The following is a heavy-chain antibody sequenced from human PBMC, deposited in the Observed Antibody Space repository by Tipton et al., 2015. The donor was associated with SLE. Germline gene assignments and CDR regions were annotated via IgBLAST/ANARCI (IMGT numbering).Heavy chain of an antibody. CDR3: ARGIVFQH. J-gene: IGHJ1*01. CDR1: GGSISSYY. Sequence: TLSLTCTVSGGSISSYYWSWIWQPPGKGLEWIGEINHSGSTNYNPSLESRVTISVNTSKNQFSLKVRSVTAADTAVYYCARGIVFQHWGQGALVTVSS. V-gene: IGHV4-34*01. CDR2: INHSGST. D-gene: IGHD3-16*02.